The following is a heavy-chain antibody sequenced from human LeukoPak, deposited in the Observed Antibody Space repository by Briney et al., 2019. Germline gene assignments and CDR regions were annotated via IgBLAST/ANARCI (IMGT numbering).Heavy chain of an antibody. D-gene: IGHD6-13*01. J-gene: IGHJ6*04. Sequence: GGSLRLSCAASGFTFSNAWMSWVRRAPGKGLEWVGRIKSKTDGGTTDYAAPVKGRFTISRDDSKNTLYPQMNSLKTEDTAVYYCTTERRRSSWFPSDVWGKGTTVTVSS. CDR1: GFTFSNAW. CDR2: IKSKTDGGTT. V-gene: IGHV3-15*01. CDR3: TTERRRSSWFPSDV.